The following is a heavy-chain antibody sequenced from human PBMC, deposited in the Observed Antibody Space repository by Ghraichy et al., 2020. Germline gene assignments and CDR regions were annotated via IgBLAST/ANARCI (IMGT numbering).Heavy chain of an antibody. D-gene: IGHD3-3*01. J-gene: IGHJ6*02. CDR3: AREEVRFLEGGLGGMDV. Sequence: SVKVSCKASGGTFSSYAISWVRQAPGQGLEWMGGIIPIFGTANYAQKFQGRVTITADKSTSTAYMELSSLRSEDTAVYYCAREEVRFLEGGLGGMDVWGQGTTVTVSS. V-gene: IGHV1-69*06. CDR2: IIPIFGTA. CDR1: GGTFSSYA.